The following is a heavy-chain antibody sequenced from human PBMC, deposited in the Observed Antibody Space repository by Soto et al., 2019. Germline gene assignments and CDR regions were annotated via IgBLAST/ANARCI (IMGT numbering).Heavy chain of an antibody. J-gene: IGHJ4*02. Sequence: EVQLLESGGGLVQPGGSLRLSCAASGFTFSSYAMSWVRQAPGKGLEWVSAISGSGGSTYYADSVKGRFTISRDNSKNTLYLQMNSLRAEDTAVYYCAKTGAYYYDSSGYYYRPFDYWGQGTLVTVSS. CDR2: ISGSGGST. CDR3: AKTGAYYYDSSGYYYRPFDY. V-gene: IGHV3-23*01. D-gene: IGHD3-22*01. CDR1: GFTFSSYA.